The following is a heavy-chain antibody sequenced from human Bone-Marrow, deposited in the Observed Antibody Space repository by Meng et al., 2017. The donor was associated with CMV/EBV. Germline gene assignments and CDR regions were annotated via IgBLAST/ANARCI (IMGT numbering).Heavy chain of an antibody. J-gene: IGHJ4*02. CDR1: GFTFSSYW. D-gene: IGHD6-19*01. Sequence: GESLKISCAASGFTFSSYWMSWVRQAPGKGLEWVANIKQDGNEKYYVDSVKGRFTISRDNAKNSLYLQMNSLRAEDTAVYYCARGPGRQWLTQLGYWGQGTLVPVSS. V-gene: IGHV3-7*04. CDR2: IKQDGNEK. CDR3: ARGPGRQWLTQLGY.